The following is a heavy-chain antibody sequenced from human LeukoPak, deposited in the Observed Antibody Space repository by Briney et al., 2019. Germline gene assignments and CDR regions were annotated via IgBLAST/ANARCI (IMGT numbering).Heavy chain of an antibody. J-gene: IGHJ4*02. V-gene: IGHV1-3*01. CDR2: INAGDGNT. D-gene: IGHD1-26*01. CDR1: GYTFIDYA. Sequence: ASVKVSCKASGYTFIDYAIHWVRQAPGQRLEWMGWINAGDGNTRYSQHFQGRPTVTRDTSASTAYMELSSLRSEDTAVYYCALGAYDYWGQGTLVTVSS. CDR3: ALGAYDY.